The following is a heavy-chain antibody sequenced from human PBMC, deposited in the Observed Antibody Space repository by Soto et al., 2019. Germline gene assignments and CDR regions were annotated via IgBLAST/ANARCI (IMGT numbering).Heavy chain of an antibody. CDR2: ISYDGSNK. D-gene: IGHD1-20*01. J-gene: IGHJ4*02. CDR1: GFTFSSYG. CDR3: AKERYF. Sequence: QVQLVESGGGVVQPGRSLRLSCAASGFTFSSYGMHWVRQAPGKGLEWVAVISYDGSNKYYADSVKGRFTISRDNSKNTLYLQMNSLRGEDTAVYCCAKERYFGGQGTLVTVSS. V-gene: IGHV3-30*18.